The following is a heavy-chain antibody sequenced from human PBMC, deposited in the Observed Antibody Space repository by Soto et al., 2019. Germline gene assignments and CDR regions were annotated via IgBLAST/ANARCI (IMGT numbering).Heavy chain of an antibody. CDR1: GYTFTGYG. V-gene: IGHV1-18*04. J-gene: IGHJ6*02. D-gene: IGHD2-2*02. CDR3: ARGPVVPAALPYYYGMDV. Sequence: ASVKVSCKASGYTFTGYGISWVRQAPGQGLEWMGWISAYNGNTNYAQKLQGRVTMTTDTSTSTAYMELRSLRSEDTAVYYCARGPVVPAALPYYYGMDVWGQGTTVTVSS. CDR2: ISAYNGNT.